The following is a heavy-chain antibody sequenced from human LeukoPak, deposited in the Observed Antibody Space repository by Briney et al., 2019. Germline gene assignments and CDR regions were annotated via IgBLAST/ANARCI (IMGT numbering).Heavy chain of an antibody. D-gene: IGHD2-2*01. CDR2: IKSKTDGGTT. CDR1: GFTFSNAW. CDR3: TTDPRYCSSTSCYYHYYGMDV. Sequence: GGSLRLSCAASGFTFSNAWMSWVRQAPGKGLEWVGRIKSKTDGGTTDYAAPVKGRFTISRDDSKNTLYLQMNSLNTEDTAVYYCTTDPRYCSSTSCYYHYYGMDVWGQGTTVTVSS. V-gene: IGHV3-15*01. J-gene: IGHJ6*02.